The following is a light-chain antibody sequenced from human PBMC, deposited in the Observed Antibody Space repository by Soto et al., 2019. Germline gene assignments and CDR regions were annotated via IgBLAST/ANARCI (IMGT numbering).Light chain of an antibody. J-gene: IGKJ4*01. CDR1: QSVSSY. CDR2: DAS. Sequence: EIVLTQPPATLSLSPGERATLSCRASQSVSSYLAWYQQKPGQAPRLLIYDASNRATGIPARFSGSGSGTDFPLTSSSLEPEDFAVYYCPQRSNGPRGLTCRGGTKVEIK. V-gene: IGKV3-11*01. CDR3: PQRSNGPRGLT.